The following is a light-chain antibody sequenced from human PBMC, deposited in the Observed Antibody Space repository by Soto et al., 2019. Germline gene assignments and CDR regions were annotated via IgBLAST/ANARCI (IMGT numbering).Light chain of an antibody. CDR1: QSVSSN. CDR2: GAS. CDR3: QQYNNWPPWT. J-gene: IGKJ1*01. V-gene: IGKV3-15*01. Sequence: EIVMTQSPATLSVSPGERATLSCRASQSVSSNLAWYQQKPGQAPRLLIYGASNRATGLPARFSGSGSGTEFTLTTISLQYEEVAVYYCQQYNNWPPWTFGQGTKVEIK.